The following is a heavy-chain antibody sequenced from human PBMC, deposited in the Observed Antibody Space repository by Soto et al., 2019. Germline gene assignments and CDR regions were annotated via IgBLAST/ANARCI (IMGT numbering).Heavy chain of an antibody. V-gene: IGHV3-23*01. Sequence: EVQLLESGGGLVQPGGSLRLSCVASGFTFSSYAMSWVRKAPGKGLEWVSAVSANGGTTYYVDSVRGRFTISRDNSKNTLFLQMNSLRAEDTAMYYCANGGTGVGYFDNWGQGALVTVSS. CDR2: VSANGGTT. CDR1: GFTFSSYA. CDR3: ANGGTGVGYFDN. D-gene: IGHD7-27*01. J-gene: IGHJ4*02.